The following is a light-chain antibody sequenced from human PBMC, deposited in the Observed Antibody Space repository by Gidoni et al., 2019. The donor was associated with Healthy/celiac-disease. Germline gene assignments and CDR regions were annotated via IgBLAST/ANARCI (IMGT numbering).Light chain of an antibody. CDR2: DAT. CDR3: QHRSNCPLT. CDR1: QSVSSY. V-gene: IGKV3-11*01. J-gene: IGKJ4*01. Sequence: PAPLSLSPGERPPPSCRASQSVSSYFAWYQQTPGQASRLLIYDATNRATGIAARFSGSGCGTDFTLTISSLDAEDVAVYYCQHRSNCPLTFGGGTKVEIK.